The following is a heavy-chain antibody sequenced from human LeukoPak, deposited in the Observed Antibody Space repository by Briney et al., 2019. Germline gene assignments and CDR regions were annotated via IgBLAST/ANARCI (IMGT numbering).Heavy chain of an antibody. CDR1: GGSISSGSYY. Sequence: SETLSLTCTVSGGSISSGSYYWSWIRQPAGKGLEWIGRIYTSGSTNYNPSLKSRVTISVDTSKNQFSLKLSSVTAADTAVYYCARGGRYYDSSGYPQSDAFDIWGQGTMVTVSS. V-gene: IGHV4-61*02. CDR3: ARGGRYYDSSGYPQSDAFDI. CDR2: IYTSGST. J-gene: IGHJ3*02. D-gene: IGHD3-22*01.